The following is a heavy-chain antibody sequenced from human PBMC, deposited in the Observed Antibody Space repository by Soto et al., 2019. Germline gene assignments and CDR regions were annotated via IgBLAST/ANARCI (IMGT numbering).Heavy chain of an antibody. CDR1: GFTFSSYG. V-gene: IGHV3-30*18. CDR2: ISYDGSNK. D-gene: IGHD5-12*01. CDR3: AKDGGYLRRRDYVDY. Sequence: QVQLVESGGGVVQPGRSLRLSCAASGFTFSSYGMHWVRQSPGKGLEWVAVISYDGSNKYYADSVKGRFTISRDNSKNTLYLQMNSLRAEDTAVYYCAKDGGYLRRRDYVDYWGQGTLVTVYS. J-gene: IGHJ4*02.